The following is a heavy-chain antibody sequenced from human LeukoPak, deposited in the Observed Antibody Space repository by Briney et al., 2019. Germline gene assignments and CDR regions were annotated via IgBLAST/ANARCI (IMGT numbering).Heavy chain of an antibody. CDR3: ARDECWSRWLHP. CDR1: GFTFSSYW. J-gene: IGHJ5*02. V-gene: IGHV3-7*01. Sequence: PGGSLRLSCAASGFTFSSYWMSWVRLAPGKGLEWVANIKGDGSEKWYADSVKGRFTISRDNAQNSVHLQMNSLRAEDTAVYHCARDECWSRWLHPWGQGTLVTVTS. CDR2: IKGDGSEK. D-gene: IGHD5-24*01.